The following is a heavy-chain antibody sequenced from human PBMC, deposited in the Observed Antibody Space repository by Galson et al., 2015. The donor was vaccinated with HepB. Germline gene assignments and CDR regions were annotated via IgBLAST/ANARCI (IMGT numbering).Heavy chain of an antibody. V-gene: IGHV3-48*01. D-gene: IGHD2-2*03. CDR1: GFTLSSYS. Sequence: SLRLSCAASGFTLSSYSMNWVRQAPGKGLEWVSYISSSSSTIYYADSVKGRFTISRDNSKNTLYLQMNSLRAEDTAVYYCAKSGYCSSTSCFWQYYYYYYMDVWGKGTTVTVSS. CDR2: ISSSSSTI. J-gene: IGHJ6*03. CDR3: AKSGYCSSTSCFWQYYYYYYMDV.